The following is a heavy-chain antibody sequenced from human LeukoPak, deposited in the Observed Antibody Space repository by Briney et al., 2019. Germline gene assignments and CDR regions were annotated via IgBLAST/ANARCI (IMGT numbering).Heavy chain of an antibody. CDR3: ARVGFGNTPHPIDY. V-gene: IGHV4-61*08. D-gene: IGHD4-23*01. Sequence: PSETLSLTCAVSGGSISSGDYYWSWIRQPPGKGLEWIGYIYYTGSTNYNPSLKSRVTISVDTSKNQFSLELTSVTAADTAVYYCARVGFGNTPHPIDYWGQGTLVTVSS. J-gene: IGHJ4*02. CDR1: GGSISSGDYY. CDR2: IYYTGST.